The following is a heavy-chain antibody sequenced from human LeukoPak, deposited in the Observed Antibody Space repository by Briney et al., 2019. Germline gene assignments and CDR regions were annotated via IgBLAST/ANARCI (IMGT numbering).Heavy chain of an antibody. Sequence: SETLSLTCTVSGDSISSYYWSWIRQPPGKGLEWIGYIYYSGSTNYNPSLKSRVTISVDTSKNQFPLKLSSVTAADTAVYYCARARSYLDAFDIWGQGTMVTVSS. D-gene: IGHD1-26*01. CDR3: ARARSYLDAFDI. CDR2: IYYSGST. CDR1: GDSISSYY. V-gene: IGHV4-59*01. J-gene: IGHJ3*02.